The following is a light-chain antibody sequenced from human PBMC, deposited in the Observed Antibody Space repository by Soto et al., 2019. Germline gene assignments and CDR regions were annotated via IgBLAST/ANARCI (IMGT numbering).Light chain of an antibody. J-gene: IGKJ2*01. CDR1: QSVSSGY. V-gene: IGKV3-20*01. Sequence: VLTQSPGTLSLSPGEGATLSCRTSQSVSSGYIAWYQQKPGQAPRLLIYGGSNRATGIPDRFSGSGSGTDFTLTISRLEPDDFAMYCCHCQQFRASPVYTFGQGTNLEIK. CDR2: GGS. CDR3: HCQQFRASPVYT.